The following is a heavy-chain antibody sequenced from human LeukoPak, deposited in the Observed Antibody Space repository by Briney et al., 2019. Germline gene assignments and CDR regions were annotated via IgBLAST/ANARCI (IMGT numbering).Heavy chain of an antibody. D-gene: IGHD3-3*01. CDR3: ARLCRGDFWSGYPEYYLDY. J-gene: IGHJ4*02. Sequence: SETLSLTCTVSGGSISSSSYYWGWIRQPPGKGLEWIGSIYYSGSTYYNPSLKSRVTISVDTSKNQFSLKLSSVTAADTAVYYCARLCRGDFWSGYPEYYLDYWGQGTLVTVSS. V-gene: IGHV4-39*01. CDR1: GGSISSSSYY. CDR2: IYYSGST.